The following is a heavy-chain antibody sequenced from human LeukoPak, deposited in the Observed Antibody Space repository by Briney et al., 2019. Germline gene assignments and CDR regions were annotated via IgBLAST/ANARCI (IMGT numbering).Heavy chain of an antibody. J-gene: IGHJ4*02. Sequence: SETLSLTCTVSGGSISSGGYYWSWIRQHPGKGLVWIGYIYYSGSTYYNPSLKSRVTISVDTSKNQFSLKLSSVTAADTAVYYCARSYYYDSSGYYYGSDFFDYWGQGTLVTVSS. CDR1: GGSISSGGYY. CDR3: ARSYYYDSSGYYYGSDFFDY. V-gene: IGHV4-31*03. CDR2: IYYSGST. D-gene: IGHD3-22*01.